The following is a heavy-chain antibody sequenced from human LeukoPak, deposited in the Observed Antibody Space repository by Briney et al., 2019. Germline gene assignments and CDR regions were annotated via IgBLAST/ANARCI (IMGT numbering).Heavy chain of an antibody. V-gene: IGHV3-7*01. CDR1: GFIFSNFW. Sequence: PGGSLRLSCTGSGFIFSNFWMSWARQGPGKGLQWVASINRDGSEKHPVDSVKGRFTISRDNAKNSVYLQMNGLTVEDTAVYYCVRDVDIWGQGTLVTVSS. D-gene: IGHD5-24*01. CDR3: VRDVDI. CDR2: INRDGSEK. J-gene: IGHJ4*02.